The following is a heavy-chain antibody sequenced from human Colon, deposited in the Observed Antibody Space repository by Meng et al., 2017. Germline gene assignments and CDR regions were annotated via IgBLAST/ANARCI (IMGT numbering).Heavy chain of an antibody. CDR2: TYQNGRP. J-gene: IGHJ5*02. CDR3: AREVVVAGTRNWLDP. CDR1: GGSITSSDW. V-gene: IGHV4-4*02. D-gene: IGHD6-19*01. Sequence: QLPESGPGLVKPSGTLSLTCPVSGGSITSSDWWSWVRQTPGKGLEWIGETYQNGRPNYNPSLKSRVTISVDKSKNQFSLNMTSVTAADTAVYYCAREVVVAGTRNWLDPWGQGILVTVSS.